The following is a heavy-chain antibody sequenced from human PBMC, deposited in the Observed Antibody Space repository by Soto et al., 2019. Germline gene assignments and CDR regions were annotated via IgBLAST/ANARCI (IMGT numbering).Heavy chain of an antibody. CDR2: IYNGGGT. Sequence: EVQLVETGGGLIQPGGSLRLSCAASGFTVSGNCMSWVRQAPGKGLEWVSVIYNGGGTYYADSVKGRFTISRDNSKNTLYLQMNSLRAEDTAVYDCASTRGSSYDYCGQGTLVTVSS. CDR3: ASTRGSSYDY. D-gene: IGHD6-6*01. J-gene: IGHJ4*02. V-gene: IGHV3-53*02. CDR1: GFTVSGNC.